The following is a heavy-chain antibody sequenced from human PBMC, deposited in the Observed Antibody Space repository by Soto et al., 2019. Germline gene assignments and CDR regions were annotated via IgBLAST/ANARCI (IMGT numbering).Heavy chain of an antibody. CDR2: IWYDGSNK. CDR3: ARDPLCSSTSCYPYYGSPRYYYMDV. CDR1: GFTFSSYG. V-gene: IGHV3-33*01. Sequence: GGSLRLSCAASGFTFSSYGMHWVRQAPGKGLEWVAVIWYDGSNKYYADSVKGRFTISRDNSKNTLYLQMNSLRAEDTAVYYCARDPLCSSTSCYPYYGSPRYYYMDVWGKGTTVTVSS. J-gene: IGHJ6*03. D-gene: IGHD2-2*01.